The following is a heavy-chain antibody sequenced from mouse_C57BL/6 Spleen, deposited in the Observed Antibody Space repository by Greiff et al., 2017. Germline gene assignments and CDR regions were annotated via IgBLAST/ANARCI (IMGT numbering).Heavy chain of an antibody. V-gene: IGHV1-26*01. CDR1: GYTFTDYY. D-gene: IGHD1-1*01. CDR2: INPNNGGT. CDR3: ARVYGSSPYYYARDY. Sequence: EVQLQQSGPELVKPGASVKISCKASGYTFTDYYMNWVKQSHGKSLEWIGDINPNNGGTSYNQKFKGKATLTLDKSSSTAYMELRSLTSEDSAVYYCARVYGSSPYYYARDYWGQGTSVTVSS. J-gene: IGHJ4*01.